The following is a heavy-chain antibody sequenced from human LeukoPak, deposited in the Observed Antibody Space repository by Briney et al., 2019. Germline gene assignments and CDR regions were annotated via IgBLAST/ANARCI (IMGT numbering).Heavy chain of an antibody. J-gene: IGHJ3*02. CDR1: GYTFTSYD. Sequence: GASVKVSCKASGYTFTSYDINWVRQATGQGLEWMGWMNPNSGNTGYAQKFQGRVTITRNTSISTAYMELSSLRSEDTAVYYCARDDPRIVVLPAGINAFDIWGQGTMVTVSS. CDR2: MNPNSGNT. V-gene: IGHV1-8*03. D-gene: IGHD2-2*01. CDR3: ARDDPRIVVLPAGINAFDI.